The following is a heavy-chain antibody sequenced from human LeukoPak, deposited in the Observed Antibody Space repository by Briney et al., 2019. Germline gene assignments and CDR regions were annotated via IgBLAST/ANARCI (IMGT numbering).Heavy chain of an antibody. J-gene: IGHJ4*02. D-gene: IGHD3-22*01. Sequence: SETLSLTCAVYGGSFSGYYWSWIRQPPGKGLEWIGYIYYSGSTYYNPSLKSRVTISVDTSKNQFSLKLSSVTAADTAVYYCARERYYYDSSGYIFDYWGQGTLVTVSS. V-gene: IGHV4-30-4*08. CDR1: GGSFSGYY. CDR2: IYYSGST. CDR3: ARERYYYDSSGYIFDY.